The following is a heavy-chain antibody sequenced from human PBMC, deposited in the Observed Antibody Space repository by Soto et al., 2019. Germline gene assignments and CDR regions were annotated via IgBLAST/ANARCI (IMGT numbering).Heavy chain of an antibody. J-gene: IGHJ4*02. D-gene: IGHD1-26*01. CDR3: ARDVGVVGATLDY. CDR2: IWYDGSKK. CDR1: GFTFKSYG. V-gene: IGHV3-33*01. Sequence: QVQLVESGGGVVQPGRSLRLSCATSGFTFKSYGMHWVRQAPGKGLEWVAVIWYDGSKKYYADSVKGRFTISRDDSKTTLYLQMNSRRAEDTAIYYCARDVGVVGATLDYWGQRTLVTVSS.